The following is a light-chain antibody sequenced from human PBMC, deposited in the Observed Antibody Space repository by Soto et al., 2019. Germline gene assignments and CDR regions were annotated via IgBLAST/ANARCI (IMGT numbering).Light chain of an antibody. CDR3: QVWDSSSDLV. V-gene: IGLV3-21*02. J-gene: IGLJ2*01. Sequence: SYELTQPPSVSVAPGQTARITCGGNNIGRKSVHWYQQKPGQAPVLAVYDDSDRPSGIPERFSGSNSGNTATLTISRVEAGDEADYYCQVWDSSSDLVFGGGTKVTVL. CDR2: DDS. CDR1: NIGRKS.